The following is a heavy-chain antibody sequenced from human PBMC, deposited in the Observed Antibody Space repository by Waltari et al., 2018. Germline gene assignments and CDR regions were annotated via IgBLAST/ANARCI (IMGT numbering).Heavy chain of an antibody. CDR2: INSDGSDT. Sequence: EAQLVQSGGGLVQPGGSLRLSCAASGFTLRNYWMHWVRQAPGKGLVWVSRINSDGSDTSYADSVKGRFTISRDNAKNTLYLQMNSLRAEDTAVYYCASSRFSIGCSSWGQGTLATVSS. J-gene: IGHJ5*02. CDR1: GFTLRNYW. V-gene: IGHV3-74*02. D-gene: IGHD6-19*01. CDR3: ASSRFSIGCSS.